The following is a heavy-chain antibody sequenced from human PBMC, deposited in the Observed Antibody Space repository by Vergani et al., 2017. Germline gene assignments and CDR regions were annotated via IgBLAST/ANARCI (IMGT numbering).Heavy chain of an antibody. CDR3: ARINVRVVVVVAASRDAFDI. CDR1: GGSFSGYY. CDR2: INHSGST. J-gene: IGHJ3*02. D-gene: IGHD2-15*01. Sequence: QVQLQQWGAGLLNPSETLSLTCAVYGGSFSGYYWSWIRQPPGKGLEWIGEINHSGSTNYNPSLKSRVTISVDTSKNQFSLKLSSVTAADTAVYYCARINVRVVVVVAASRDAFDIWGQGTMVTVSS. V-gene: IGHV4-34*01.